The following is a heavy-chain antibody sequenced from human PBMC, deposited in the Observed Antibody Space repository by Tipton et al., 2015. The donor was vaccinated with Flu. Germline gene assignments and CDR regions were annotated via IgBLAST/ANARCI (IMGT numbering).Heavy chain of an antibody. Sequence: LRLSCAVSGYSIRSSNYYWGWIRQPPGKGLEWIGNIFHSGNTYHNPSLKSRVTIPIDTSKNQLSLKLSSVTAADTAVYYCARRDYSNYVSEPKNWFDPWGQGTLVTVSS. CDR3: ARRDYSNYVSEPKNWFDP. D-gene: IGHD4-11*01. CDR2: IFHSGNT. CDR1: GYSIRSSNYY. V-gene: IGHV4-38-2*01. J-gene: IGHJ5*02.